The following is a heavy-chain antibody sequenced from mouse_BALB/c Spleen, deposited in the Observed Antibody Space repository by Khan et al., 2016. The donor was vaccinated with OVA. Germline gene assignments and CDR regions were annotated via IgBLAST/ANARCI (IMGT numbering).Heavy chain of an antibody. D-gene: IGHD2-3*01. CDR1: GYTFTDYA. J-gene: IGHJ2*01. CDR2: ISTYSGTT. V-gene: IGHV1S137*01. CDR3: ARPAYDGYYDY. Sequence: QVQLQQSGPELVRPGVSVKISCKGSGYTFTDYAMHWVKQSHAKSLEWIGLISTYSGTTNYNQKFKGKATMTVDKSSSTAYMELARLTSEDSAIYYCARPAYDGYYDYWGQGTTLTVSS.